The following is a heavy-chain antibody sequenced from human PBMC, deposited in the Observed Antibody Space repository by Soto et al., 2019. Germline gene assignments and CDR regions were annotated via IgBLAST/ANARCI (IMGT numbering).Heavy chain of an antibody. CDR3: GRGVGRAAAFAYLDY. V-gene: IGHV1-2*04. CDR1: GYTFTGYY. Sequence: ASVKVSCKASGYTFTGYYMHWVRQAPGQGLEWMGWINPNSGGTNYAQKFQGWVTMTRDTSISTAYMEVSSLRSDDTAVFFGGRGVGRAAAFAYLDYGGHGTLVTVSS. D-gene: IGHD6-13*01. CDR2: INPNSGGT. J-gene: IGHJ4*01.